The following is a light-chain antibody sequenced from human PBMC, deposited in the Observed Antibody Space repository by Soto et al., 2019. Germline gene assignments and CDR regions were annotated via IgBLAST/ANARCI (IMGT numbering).Light chain of an antibody. J-gene: IGLJ1*01. CDR2: NNH. Sequence: QSVLTQPPSVSGAPRQSVTISCTGTSSNIGAGYDIHWYQQPPGTAPKLVIYNNHNRPSGISNRFSGSKSGNTASLTISGLQADDEADYYCSSCTSSTTYVFGTGTKVTVL. CDR1: SSNIGAGYD. V-gene: IGLV1-40*01. CDR3: SSCTSSTTYV.